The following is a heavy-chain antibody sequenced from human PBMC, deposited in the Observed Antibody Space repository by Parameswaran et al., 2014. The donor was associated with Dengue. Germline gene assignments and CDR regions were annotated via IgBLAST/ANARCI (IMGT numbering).Heavy chain of an antibody. D-gene: IGHD2-15*01. CDR3: AHTIVVVVAATNYYYGMDV. J-gene: IGHJ6*02. V-gene: IGHV2-5*01. CDR2: IYWNDDK. Sequence: WIRQPPGKALEWLALIYWNDDKRYSPSLKSRLTITKDTSKNQVVLTMTNMDPVDTATYYCAHTIVVVVAATNYYYGMDVWGQGTTVTVSS.